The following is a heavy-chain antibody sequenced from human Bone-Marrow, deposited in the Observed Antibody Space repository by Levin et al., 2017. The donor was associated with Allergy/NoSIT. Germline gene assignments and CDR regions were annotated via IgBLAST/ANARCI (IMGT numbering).Heavy chain of an antibody. Sequence: QSGGSLRLSCETSGFSFSNYAMSWVRQAPGKGLAWVSSINAGGSGANYADSVKGRFTVSRDNSKNTLYLQMNSLRDEDTAVYYCAKDGDSRPSDDCFDMWGPGTVVSVSS. V-gene: IGHV3-23*01. CDR3: AKDGDSRPSDDCFDM. CDR2: INAGGSGA. J-gene: IGHJ3*02. CDR1: GFSFSNYA. D-gene: IGHD2-21*01.